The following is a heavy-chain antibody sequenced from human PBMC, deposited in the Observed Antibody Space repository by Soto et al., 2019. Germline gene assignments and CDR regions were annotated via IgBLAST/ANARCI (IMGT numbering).Heavy chain of an antibody. CDR3: GKDTDVAGAAYKFDF. CDR2: ISYDGSNK. D-gene: IGHD1-26*01. J-gene: IGHJ4*02. Sequence: GGSLRLSCAASGFIFSSYGMHWVRQAPGKGLEWVAVISYDGSNKYYADSVKGRFTISRDNSKNTLYLQMNSLRAEDTAVYYCGKDTDVAGAAYKFDFWGQGTLVTVSS. CDR1: GFIFSSYG. V-gene: IGHV3-30*18.